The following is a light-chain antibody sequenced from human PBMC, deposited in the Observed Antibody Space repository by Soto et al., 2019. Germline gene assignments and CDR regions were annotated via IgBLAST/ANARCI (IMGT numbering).Light chain of an antibody. CDR1: RSDICRYTR. Sequence: QSVLTQPASVSGSPVHSITITCTGTRSDICRYTRVSWYQQPPGTAPKLIIYEVNNRPSELPDRFSGSKSGNTASLTISGLQAEDEADYYCNSFTTSSTYVFGTGTKGTVL. V-gene: IGLV2-18*02. CDR3: NSFTTSSTYV. CDR2: EVN. J-gene: IGLJ1*01.